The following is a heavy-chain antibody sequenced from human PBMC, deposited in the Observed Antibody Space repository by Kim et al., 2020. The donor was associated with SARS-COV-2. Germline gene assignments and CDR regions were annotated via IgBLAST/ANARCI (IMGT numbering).Heavy chain of an antibody. CDR3: AGYRYSSSWYGYRNWFDP. Sequence: SETLSLTCAVYGWSFSGYYWSWIRQPPGKGLEWIGEINHSGSTNYNPSLKSRVTISVDTSKNHFSLKLSSVTAADTAVEYCAGYRYSSSWYGYRNWFDPWGQGTLVTVSS. V-gene: IGHV4-34*01. CDR1: GWSFSGYY. J-gene: IGHJ5*02. CDR2: INHSGST. D-gene: IGHD6-13*01.